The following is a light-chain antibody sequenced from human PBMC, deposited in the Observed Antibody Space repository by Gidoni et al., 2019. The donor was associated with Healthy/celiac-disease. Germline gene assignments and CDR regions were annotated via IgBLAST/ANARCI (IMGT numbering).Light chain of an antibody. J-gene: IGKJ1*01. CDR1: QSISSW. Sequence: DIQMTQSPSTLSASVGDRVTITCRARQSISSWLAWYQLKPGKAPNLLIYKASSLESGVPSRFSGSGFGTEFTLTISSLQPDDFATYYCQQYNSYSCTFGQGTKVEIK. CDR2: KAS. V-gene: IGKV1-5*03. CDR3: QQYNSYSCT.